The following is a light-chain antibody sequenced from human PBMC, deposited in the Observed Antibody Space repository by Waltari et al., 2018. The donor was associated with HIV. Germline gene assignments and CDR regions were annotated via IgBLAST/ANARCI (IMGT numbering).Light chain of an antibody. J-gene: IGLJ2*01. CDR3: SSYAGSNNLV. CDR2: EVS. CDR1: SSDVGGYNY. V-gene: IGLV2-8*01. Sequence: QSALTQPPSASGSPGQSVTISCTGTSSDVGGYNYVSWYQQHPGKAPKLMIDEVSKRPSGVPDRFFGSKSGNTASLTVSGLQAEDEADYYCSSYAGSNNLVFGGGTKLTVL.